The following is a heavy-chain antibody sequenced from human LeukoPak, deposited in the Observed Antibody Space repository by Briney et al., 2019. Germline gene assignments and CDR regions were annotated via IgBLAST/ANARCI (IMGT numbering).Heavy chain of an antibody. CDR3: ARGRSYYGSGSPFYY. Sequence: ASETLSLTCTVSGGSISSSSYYWGWIRQPPGKGLEWIGSIYYSGSTYYNPSLKSRVTISVDTSKNQFSLKLSSVTAADTAVYYCARGRSYYGSGSPFYYWGQGTLVTVSS. CDR2: IYYSGST. CDR1: GGSISSSSYY. V-gene: IGHV4-39*07. J-gene: IGHJ4*02. D-gene: IGHD3-10*01.